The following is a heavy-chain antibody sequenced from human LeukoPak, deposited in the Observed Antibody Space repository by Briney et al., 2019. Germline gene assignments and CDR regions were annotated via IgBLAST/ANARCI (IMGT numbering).Heavy chain of an antibody. V-gene: IGHV4-31*03. J-gene: IGHJ5*02. D-gene: IGHD2-8*02. Sequence: SQTLSLTCTVSGGSISSGGYYWRWIRHHPGKGLEWIGYIYYSRSTYYNPSLKSRFTISVDTSKNQLSLKLSSVTAADTAVYYCARVTGWFDHWGQGTLVTVSS. CDR1: GGSISSGGYY. CDR3: ARVTGWFDH. CDR2: IYYSRST.